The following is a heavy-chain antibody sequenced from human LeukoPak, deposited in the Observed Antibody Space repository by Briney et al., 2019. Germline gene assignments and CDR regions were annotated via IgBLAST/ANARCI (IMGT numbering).Heavy chain of an antibody. CDR1: NYPFTRYG. D-gene: IGHD3-22*01. J-gene: IGHJ4*02. CDR2: ISGSNGNT. V-gene: IGHV1-18*01. CDR3: ARAYYDSSGYFGY. Sequence: ASVKVSCKASNYPFTRYGISWVRQAPGQGLEWMGWISGSNGNTSYAQKFQGRVTMTRDTSTSTVYMELSSLRSEDTAVYYCARAYYDSSGYFGYWGQGTLVTVSS.